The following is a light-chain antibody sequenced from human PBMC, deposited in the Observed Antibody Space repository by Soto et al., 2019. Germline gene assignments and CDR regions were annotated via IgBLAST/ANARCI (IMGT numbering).Light chain of an antibody. J-gene: IGKJ5*01. CDR1: QSVRSSY. CDR2: GAT. Sequence: EIVLTQSPGTLSLSPGERATLSCRASQSVRSSYLAWYQQNPGQTPRLLIYGATSRATGIPDRFSGSGSGTDFPLTISSLEPEDFAVYSCQQYGSSPPITFGQGTRLEI. V-gene: IGKV3-20*01. CDR3: QQYGSSPPIT.